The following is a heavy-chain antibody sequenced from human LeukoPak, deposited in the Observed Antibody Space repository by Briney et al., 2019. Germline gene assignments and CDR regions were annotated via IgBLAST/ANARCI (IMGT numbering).Heavy chain of an antibody. D-gene: IGHD3-9*01. CDR1: GGSFSGYY. V-gene: IGHV4-34*01. Sequence: PSETLSLTCAVYGGSFSGYYWSWIRQPPGKGLEWIGEINHSGSTNYNPSLKSRVTISIDRSKNQFSLRLSSVTAADTAVYYCARGSKYYDILTGFPPKENWFDPWGQGTLVTVSS. CDR2: INHSGST. J-gene: IGHJ5*02. CDR3: ARGSKYYDILTGFPPKENWFDP.